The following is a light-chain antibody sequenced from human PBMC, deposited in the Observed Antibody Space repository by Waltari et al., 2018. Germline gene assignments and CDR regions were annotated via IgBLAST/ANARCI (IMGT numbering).Light chain of an antibody. CDR2: TAS. Sequence: DIQLTQSPSFLSASVGDRVTMTCRASQGISSYFVWYQQKPGKAPSLLIYTASTLQRGVPSRFSGSGSGTEFTLTISSLQPEDFATYYCQQLNSYPLTFGQGTKVEIK. V-gene: IGKV1-9*01. CDR1: QGISSY. CDR3: QQLNSYPLT. J-gene: IGKJ1*01.